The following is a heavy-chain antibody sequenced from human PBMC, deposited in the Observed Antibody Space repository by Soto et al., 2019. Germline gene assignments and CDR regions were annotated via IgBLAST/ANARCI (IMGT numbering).Heavy chain of an antibody. Sequence: SETLSLTCAVSGYSISSGYYWGWIRQPPGKGLEWIGSIYHSGSAYYNPSLKSRVTISVDTSKNQFSLKLSSVTAADTAVYYCAREVRQLRYYGMDVWGQGTTVTVSS. V-gene: IGHV4-38-2*02. CDR2: IYHSGSA. CDR1: GYSISSGYY. J-gene: IGHJ6*02. CDR3: AREVRQLRYYGMDV. D-gene: IGHD1-26*01.